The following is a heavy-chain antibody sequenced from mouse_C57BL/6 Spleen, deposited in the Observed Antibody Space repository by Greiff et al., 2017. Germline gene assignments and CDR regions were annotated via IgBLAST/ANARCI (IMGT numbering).Heavy chain of an antibody. CDR3: ARDHYGGY. CDR2: ISDGGSYT. CDR1: GFTFSSYA. J-gene: IGHJ2*01. V-gene: IGHV5-4*01. D-gene: IGHD1-1*01. Sequence: EVQVVESGGGLVKPGGSLTLSCAASGFTFSSYAMSWVRQTPEKRLEWVATISDGGSYTYYPDNVKGRFTISRENAKHNLYLQMSHLKSEDTAMYYCARDHYGGYWGQGTTLTVSS.